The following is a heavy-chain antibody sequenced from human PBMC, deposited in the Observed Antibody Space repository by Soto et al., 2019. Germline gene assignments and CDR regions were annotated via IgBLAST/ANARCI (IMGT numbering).Heavy chain of an antibody. J-gene: IGHJ5*02. CDR3: TREAIVAENWFDP. D-gene: IGHD5-12*01. V-gene: IGHV1-3*01. CDR2: MNPNTGNI. Sequence: QVRLVQSGAEVKRPGASVKVSCRASGYTFVDYALHWVRQAPGQGLEWVGWMNPNTGNIKYSHKREDRVSITRDTATSTAYMELRCLRSEDTAVYFCTREAIVAENWFDPWGQGTLVTVSS. CDR1: GYTFVDYA.